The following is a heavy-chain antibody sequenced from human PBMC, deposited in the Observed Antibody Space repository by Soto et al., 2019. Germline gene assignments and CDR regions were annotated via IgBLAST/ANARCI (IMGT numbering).Heavy chain of an antibody. CDR1: GYTFTSYD. CDR2: MNPNSGNT. D-gene: IGHD3-3*01. V-gene: IGHV1-8*01. Sequence: ASVKVSCKASGYTFTSYDINWVRQATGQGLEWMGWMNPNSGNTGYAQKFQGRVTMTRNTSISTAYMELSSLRSEDTAVYYCARVTIRYYDFWSGYSKGYYYYYGMDVWG. J-gene: IGHJ6*02. CDR3: ARVTIRYYDFWSGYSKGYYYYYGMDV.